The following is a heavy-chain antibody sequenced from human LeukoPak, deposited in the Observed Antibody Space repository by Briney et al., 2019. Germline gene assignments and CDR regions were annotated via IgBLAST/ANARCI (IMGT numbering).Heavy chain of an antibody. J-gene: IGHJ6*03. Sequence: PSETLSLTCAVYAGSSSGYYWGWIRPPPGKGLEWIGETNNSGRTNYHTSHKRLTTISVDTTKKQFSLKLGSVTAADTDVYYCARGRLYCSSTSCFYYYYYMDVWGKRTGDSVSS. V-gene: IGHV4-34*01. CDR2: TNNSGRT. CDR3: ARGRLYCSSTSCFYYYYYMDV. D-gene: IGHD2-2*01. CDR1: AGSSSGYY.